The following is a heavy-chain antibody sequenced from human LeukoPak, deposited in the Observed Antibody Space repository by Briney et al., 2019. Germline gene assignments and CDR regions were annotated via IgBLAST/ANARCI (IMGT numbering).Heavy chain of an antibody. CDR3: ARHTPGDIVVVPAAQEDWFDP. V-gene: IGHV4-59*01. CDR2: IYYSGST. J-gene: IGHJ5*02. CDR1: GGSISNYY. Sequence: SETLSLTCTVSGGSISNYYWSWIRQPPGKGLEWIGYIYYSGSTNYNPSLTSRVTISVDTSKNQFSLKLSSVTAADTAVYYCARHTPGDIVVVPAAQEDWFDPWGQGTLVTVSS. D-gene: IGHD2-2*01.